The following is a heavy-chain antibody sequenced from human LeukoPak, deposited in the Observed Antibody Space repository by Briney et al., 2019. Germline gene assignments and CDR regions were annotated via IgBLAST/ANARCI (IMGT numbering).Heavy chain of an antibody. D-gene: IGHD3-22*01. V-gene: IGHV4-59*01. Sequence: PSGTLSLTCTVSGVSISSSYWSWIRQPPGKRLEWIGYIYYNGNTNSNPFLKSRVTISADTSKNQFSPKLSSVTAADTAVYYCVRGNYDNRGYSNAFDIWGQGAMVTVSS. J-gene: IGHJ3*02. CDR3: VRGNYDNRGYSNAFDI. CDR1: GVSISSSY. CDR2: IYYNGNT.